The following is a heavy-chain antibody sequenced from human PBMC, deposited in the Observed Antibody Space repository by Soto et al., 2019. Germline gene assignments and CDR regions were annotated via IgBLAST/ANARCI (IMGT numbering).Heavy chain of an antibody. CDR1: GFTFISYS. D-gene: IGHD5-18*01. Sequence: PWGCLRLSCAASGFTFISYSMNWVRQAPGKGLEWVSSISSSSSYIYYAGSVKGRFTISRDNAKNSLYLQMNSLRAEDTAVYYCARERYSYGYYYYYGMDVWGQGTTVTVSS. CDR3: ARERYSYGYYYYYGMDV. CDR2: ISSSSSYI. J-gene: IGHJ6*02. V-gene: IGHV3-21*01.